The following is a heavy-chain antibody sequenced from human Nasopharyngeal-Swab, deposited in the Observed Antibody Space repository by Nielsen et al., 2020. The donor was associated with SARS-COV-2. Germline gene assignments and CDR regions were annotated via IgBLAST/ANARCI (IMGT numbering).Heavy chain of an antibody. D-gene: IGHD1-7*01. J-gene: IGHJ6*03. V-gene: IGHV1-18*01. Sequence: ASVKVSCKASGYTFTSYGISWVRQAPGQGLEWMGWISAYNGNTNYAQKLQGRVTMTTDTSTSTAYMELRSLRSDDTAVYYCAGRELELRGYYYYYMDVWGKGTTVTVSS. CDR1: GYTFTSYG. CDR3: AGRELELRGYYYYYMDV. CDR2: ISAYNGNT.